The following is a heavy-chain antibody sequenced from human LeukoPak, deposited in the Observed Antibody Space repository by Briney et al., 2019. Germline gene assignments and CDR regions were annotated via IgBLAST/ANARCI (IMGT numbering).Heavy chain of an antibody. Sequence: ASVKVSCKASGYTFTGYYMHWVRQAPGQGLEWMGWINPNSGGTNYAQKFQGRVTMTRDTSISTAYMELRSLRSDDTAVYYCARIQQQGGTWWELLDFSRYYYYMDVWGKGTTVTISS. D-gene: IGHD1-26*01. CDR2: INPNSGGT. CDR1: GYTFTGYY. J-gene: IGHJ6*03. V-gene: IGHV1-2*02. CDR3: ARIQQQGGTWWELLDFSRYYYYMDV.